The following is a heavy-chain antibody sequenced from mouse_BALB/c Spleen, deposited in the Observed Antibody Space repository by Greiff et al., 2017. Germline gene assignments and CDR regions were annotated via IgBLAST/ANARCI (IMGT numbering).Heavy chain of an antibody. CDR3: TRSSYDGYYYYAMDY. CDR2: INPSNGGT. Sequence: QVQLKESGAELVKPGASVKLSCKASGYTFTSYYMYWVKQRPGQGLEWIGEINPSNGGTNFNEKFKSKATLTVDKSSSTAYMQLSSLTSEDSAVYYCTRSSYDGYYYYAMDYWGQGTSVTVSS. V-gene: IGHV1S81*02. D-gene: IGHD2-3*01. CDR1: GYTFTSYY. J-gene: IGHJ4*01.